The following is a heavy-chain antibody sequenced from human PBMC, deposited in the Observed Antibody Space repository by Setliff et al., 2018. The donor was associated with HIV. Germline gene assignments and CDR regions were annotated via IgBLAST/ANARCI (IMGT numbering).Heavy chain of an antibody. V-gene: IGHV1-8*02. CDR1: GYTFTTYG. J-gene: IGHJ6*03. CDR2: MSPNSGNT. D-gene: IGHD2-2*01. Sequence: ASVKVSCKASGYTFTTYGFNWVRQAPGQGLEWMGCMSPNSGNTGYAQKFRGRVSMTRNTSIGTAYMELSSLRSEDTAVYYCARWVPYCTSTDCHRWLYYYMDVWGKGTTVTVS. CDR3: ARWVPYCTSTDCHRWLYYYMDV.